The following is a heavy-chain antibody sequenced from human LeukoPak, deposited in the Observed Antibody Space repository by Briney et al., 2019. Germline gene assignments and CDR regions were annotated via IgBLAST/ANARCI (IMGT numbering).Heavy chain of an antibody. CDR3: ARTAVYYDSSGYYYYFDY. J-gene: IGHJ4*02. CDR1: GYTFTSYG. Sequence: ASVKVSCKASGYTFTSYGISWVRQAPGQGLEWMGWISAYNGNTNYAQKLQGRVTMTTDTSTSTAYMELRSLRSDDTAVYYCARTAVYYDSSGYYYYFDYWSQGTLVTVSS. D-gene: IGHD3-22*01. V-gene: IGHV1-18*01. CDR2: ISAYNGNT.